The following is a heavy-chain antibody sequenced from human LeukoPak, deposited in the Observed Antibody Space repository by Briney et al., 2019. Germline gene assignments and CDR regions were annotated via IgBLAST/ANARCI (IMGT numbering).Heavy chain of an antibody. CDR3: ARDPQRGNVLQYFDWSALGYYFDY. Sequence: ASVKVSCKASGYTFTGYYIHWVRQAPGQGLEWMGWINPNSGGTNYAQKFQGRVTMTRDTSISTAYMELSRLRSDDTAVYYCARDPQRGNVLQYFDWSALGYYFDYWGQGTLVTVSS. V-gene: IGHV1-2*02. CDR1: GYTFTGYY. J-gene: IGHJ4*02. D-gene: IGHD3-9*01. CDR2: INPNSGGT.